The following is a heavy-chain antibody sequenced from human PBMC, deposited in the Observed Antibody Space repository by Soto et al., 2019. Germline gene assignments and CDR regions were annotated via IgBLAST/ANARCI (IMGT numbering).Heavy chain of an antibody. V-gene: IGHV5-51*01. Sequence: GESVKISCKGSGYSFTIYWIGWVRQMPGKGLEWMGIIYPGDSDTRYSPSFQGQVTISADKSISTAYLQWSSLKASDTAMYYCARQGPSGYKFVDIWGQGTMVTVSS. J-gene: IGHJ3*02. D-gene: IGHD5-12*01. CDR1: GYSFTIYW. CDR2: IYPGDSDT. CDR3: ARQGPSGYKFVDI.